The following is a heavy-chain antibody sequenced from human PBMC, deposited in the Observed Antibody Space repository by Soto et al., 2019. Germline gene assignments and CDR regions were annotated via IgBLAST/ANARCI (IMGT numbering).Heavy chain of an antibody. Sequence: VASVKVSCKASGYTFTGYYMHWVRQAPGQGLEWMGWINPNSGGTNYAQKFQGRVTMTRDTSISTAYMELSRLRSDDTAVYYCARDLKAYYDFWSGYSQFDYWGQGTLVTVSS. J-gene: IGHJ4*02. CDR1: GYTFTGYY. V-gene: IGHV1-2*02. CDR3: ARDLKAYYDFWSGYSQFDY. D-gene: IGHD3-3*01. CDR2: INPNSGGT.